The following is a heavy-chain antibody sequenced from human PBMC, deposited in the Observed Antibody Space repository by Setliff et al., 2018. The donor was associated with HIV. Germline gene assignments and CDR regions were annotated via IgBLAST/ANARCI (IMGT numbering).Heavy chain of an antibody. J-gene: IGHJ4*02. CDR2: IRYDGYDK. V-gene: IGHV3-30*02. CDR3: ARDVYGGAFEY. Sequence: PGGSLRLSCASSGFTFSSYAMHWVRQAPGKGLEWVTFIRYDGYDKYYADSVKGRFTVSRDNSKNTLYLQMNSLRAEDTAVYYCARDVYGGAFEYWGQGTLVTVSS. CDR1: GFTFSSYA. D-gene: IGHD4-17*01.